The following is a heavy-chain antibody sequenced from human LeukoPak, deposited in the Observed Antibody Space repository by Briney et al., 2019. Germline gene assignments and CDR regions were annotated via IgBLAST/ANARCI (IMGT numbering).Heavy chain of an antibody. J-gene: IGHJ4*02. CDR2: ISGRDDST. CDR1: GFTFSNYA. D-gene: IGHD3-9*01. CDR3: AKWGDYDVLTGYYDSDY. V-gene: IGHV3-23*01. Sequence: PGASLRLSCAASGFTFSNYAMIWVRQVPGKGLEWVSAISGRDDSTYYADSVKGRFTISRDTSKNTLYLQMNSLRAEDTAVYYCAKWGDYDVLTGYYDSDYWGQGTLVTVSS.